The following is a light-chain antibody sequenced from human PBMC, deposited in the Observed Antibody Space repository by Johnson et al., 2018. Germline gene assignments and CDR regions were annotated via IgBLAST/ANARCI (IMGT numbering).Light chain of an antibody. CDR2: ENN. CDR1: SSNIGNNY. V-gene: IGLV1-51*02. CDR3: GTWDSSLSAGNV. Sequence: QSVLTQPPSVSAAPGQKVTISCSGSSSNIGNNYVSWYQQLPGTAPKLLIYENNKRPSGIPDQFSGSKSGTSATLGITGLQTGVEADYYCGTWDSSLSAGNVFGTGTKVTVL. J-gene: IGLJ1*01.